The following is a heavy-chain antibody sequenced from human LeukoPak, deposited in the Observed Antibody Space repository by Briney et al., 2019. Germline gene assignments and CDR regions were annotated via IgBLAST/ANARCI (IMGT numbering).Heavy chain of an antibody. CDR3: ARASYEYYYDSSGSRDDAFDI. CDR1: GGSISSYY. Sequence: SETPSLTCTVSGGSISSYYWSWIRQPPGKGLEWIGYIYYSGSTNYNPSLKSRVTISVDTSKNQFSLKLSSVTAADTAVYYCARASYEYYYDSSGSRDDAFDIWGQGTMVTVSS. D-gene: IGHD3-22*01. J-gene: IGHJ3*02. CDR2: IYYSGST. V-gene: IGHV4-59*01.